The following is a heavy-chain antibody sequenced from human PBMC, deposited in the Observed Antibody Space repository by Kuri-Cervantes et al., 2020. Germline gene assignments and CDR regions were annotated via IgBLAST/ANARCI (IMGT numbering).Heavy chain of an antibody. CDR2: IYYSGST. CDR1: GGSFSSYY. J-gene: IGHJ4*02. V-gene: IGHV4-39*01. CDR3: ASTCAYYYDSSGDY. Sequence: SETLSLTCAVYGGSFSSYYWGWIRQPPGKGLEWIGSIYYSGSTYYNPSLKSRVTISVDTSKNQFSLKLSSVTAADTAVYYCASTCAYYYDSSGDYWGQGTLVTVSS. D-gene: IGHD3-22*01.